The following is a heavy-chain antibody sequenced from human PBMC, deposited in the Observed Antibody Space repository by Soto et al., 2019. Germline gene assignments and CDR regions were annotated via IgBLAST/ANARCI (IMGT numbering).Heavy chain of an antibody. V-gene: IGHV3-21*01. CDR2: ISSSADYI. D-gene: IGHD3-22*01. CDR1: GFNFITYS. CDR3: VRDGLDYYDTERLYFDN. J-gene: IGHJ4*02. Sequence: EVQLVESGGGPVRPGGSLKLSCAASGFNFITYSLSWVRQAPGKGLELVASISSSADYIDNADSVKGRFTISRDNANNSLYLQMNSLRAEDTATYHCVRDGLDYYDTERLYFDNWGQGTLVTVSS.